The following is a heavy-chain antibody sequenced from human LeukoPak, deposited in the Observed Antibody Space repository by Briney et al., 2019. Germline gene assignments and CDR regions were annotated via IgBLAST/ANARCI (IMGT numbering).Heavy chain of an antibody. D-gene: IGHD3-22*01. V-gene: IGHV3-53*01. Sequence: GGSLRLSCAASGFAVSSNYMSWVRQAPGKGLEWVSVIYSGGSTYYADSVKGRFTISRDNSKNTLYLQMNSLRAEDTAVYYCARVGDYYDSEGLDYWGQGTLVTVSS. CDR2: IYSGGST. J-gene: IGHJ4*02. CDR3: ARVGDYYDSEGLDY. CDR1: GFAVSSNY.